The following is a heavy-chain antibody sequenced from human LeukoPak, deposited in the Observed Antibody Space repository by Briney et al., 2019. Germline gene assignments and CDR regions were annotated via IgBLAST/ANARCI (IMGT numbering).Heavy chain of an antibody. CDR2: IIPIFGTA. V-gene: IGHV1-69*13. Sequence: SVKVSCKASGYTFTGYYMHWVRQAPGQGLEWMGGIIPIFGTANYAQKFQGRVTITADESTSTAYMELSSLRSEDTAVYYCARILTTVAPYYYYYMDVWGKGTTVTVSS. D-gene: IGHD4-11*01. CDR1: GYTFTGYY. J-gene: IGHJ6*03. CDR3: ARILTTVAPYYYYYMDV.